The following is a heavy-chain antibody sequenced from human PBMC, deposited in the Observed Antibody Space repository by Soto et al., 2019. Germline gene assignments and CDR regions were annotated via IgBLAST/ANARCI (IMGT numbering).Heavy chain of an antibody. Sequence: QVQLVQSGAEVKKPGSSVKVSCKASGGTFSSHAISWVRQAPGQGLEWMGGIIPIFGTANYAQKFQGRVTITADEPTSTAYMELSSLRSEDTAVYYCAGPGYSSSWYGEGAFDIWGQGTMVTVSS. CDR1: GGTFSSHA. CDR2: IIPIFGTA. CDR3: AGPGYSSSWYGEGAFDI. V-gene: IGHV1-69*12. D-gene: IGHD6-13*01. J-gene: IGHJ3*02.